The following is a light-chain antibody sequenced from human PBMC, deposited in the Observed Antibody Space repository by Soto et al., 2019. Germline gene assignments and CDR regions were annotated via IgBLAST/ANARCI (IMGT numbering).Light chain of an antibody. J-gene: IGKJ5*01. V-gene: IGKV2D-29*02. CDR3: MQSTQLPPT. CDR1: QSFLHITGETF. Sequence: DVVMTQSPVSLSVAPGQPSSISCRSSQSFLHITGETFLFWYLQKPGQSPQLLIYEVSTRVSGVPDRFSGSGSGTDFTLEISRVETDDVGIYYCMQSTQLPPTFGQGTRLEIK. CDR2: EVS.